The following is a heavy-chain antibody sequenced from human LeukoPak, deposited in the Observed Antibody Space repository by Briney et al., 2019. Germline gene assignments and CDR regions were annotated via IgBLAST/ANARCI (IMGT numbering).Heavy chain of an antibody. CDR1: GFTVSRDF. V-gene: IGHV3-53*01. D-gene: IGHD2-2*01. CDR2: LYSDDST. CDR3: ARDLGIVVVRGTGFDP. J-gene: IGHJ5*02. Sequence: PGGSLRLSCAVSGFTVSRDFMSWVRQAPGKGLEWGSVLYSDDSTYYGVPVKGRFTISRDNYKHMLYLQMNSLRAEDTPVYYCARDLGIVVVRGTGFDPWGQETLVTVSS.